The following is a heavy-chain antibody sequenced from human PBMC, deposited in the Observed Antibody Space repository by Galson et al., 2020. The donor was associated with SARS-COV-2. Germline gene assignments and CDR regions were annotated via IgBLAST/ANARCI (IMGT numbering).Heavy chain of an antibody. J-gene: IGHJ4*02. Sequence: SETLSLTCSVSGDSISTSRDHWGWVRQSPGKGLEWIGTIYYSGYTFYNESLKSRVTISIDTSKNQFSLKLTSVTAADTAIYYCSRHLGGTCWYVVYFACWCQGTLVTVSS. V-gene: IGHV4-39*01. CDR1: GDSISTSRDH. CDR2: IYYSGYT. D-gene: IGHD6-13*01. CDR3: SRHLGGTCWYVVYFAC.